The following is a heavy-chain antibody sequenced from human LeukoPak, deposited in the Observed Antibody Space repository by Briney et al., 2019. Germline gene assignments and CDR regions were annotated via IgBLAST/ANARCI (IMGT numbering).Heavy chain of an antibody. CDR3: ARDYGYIGNFIDAFDI. D-gene: IGHD1-26*01. CDR2: ISAYNGNT. Sequence: GASVKVSCKASGDSFTSNGISWVRQAPGQGLEWMGWISAYNGNTNYAQKVQGRVTMTTDTSTSTAYMELWSLRSDDTAVYYCARDYGYIGNFIDAFDIWGQGTMVTVSS. J-gene: IGHJ3*02. V-gene: IGHV1-18*01. CDR1: GDSFTSNG.